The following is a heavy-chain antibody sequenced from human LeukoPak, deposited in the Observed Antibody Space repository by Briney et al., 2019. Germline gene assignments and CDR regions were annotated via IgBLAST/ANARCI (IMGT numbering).Heavy chain of an antibody. Sequence: GGSLRLSCAASGFTFSSYAMSWVRQAPGKGLEWVSAISGSGGSTYYADSVKGRFTISRDNSKNTLYLQMNSLRAEDTAVYYCAKDSGYGDLPVYYYYGVDVWGQGTTVTVSS. D-gene: IGHD4-17*01. CDR3: AKDSGYGDLPVYYYYGVDV. J-gene: IGHJ6*02. V-gene: IGHV3-23*01. CDR2: ISGSGGST. CDR1: GFTFSSYA.